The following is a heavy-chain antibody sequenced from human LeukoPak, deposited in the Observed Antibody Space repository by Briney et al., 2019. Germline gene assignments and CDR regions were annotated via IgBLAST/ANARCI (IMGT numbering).Heavy chain of an antibody. Sequence: GGSLRLSCAASGFTFSSHWMHWVRQAPGKGLVWVSRINSDGSSISYADSVKGRFTISRDNAKNTLYLQMNSLRAEDTAVYYCAKVSDDYYDSRIFDYWGQGTLVTVSS. CDR3: AKVSDDYYDSRIFDY. D-gene: IGHD3-22*01. J-gene: IGHJ4*02. CDR2: INSDGSSI. CDR1: GFTFSSHW. V-gene: IGHV3-74*01.